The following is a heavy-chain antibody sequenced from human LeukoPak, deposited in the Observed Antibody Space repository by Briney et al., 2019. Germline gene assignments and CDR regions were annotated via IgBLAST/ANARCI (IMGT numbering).Heavy chain of an antibody. Sequence: ASVKVSCKASGGTFSSHAISWVRQAPGQGLEWMGIINPSGGSTSYAQKFQGRVTMTRDTSTSTVYMELSSLRSEDTAVYYCAREHLDSSGYNYFDYWGQGTLVTVSS. D-gene: IGHD3-22*01. CDR3: AREHLDSSGYNYFDY. V-gene: IGHV1-46*01. CDR1: GGTFSSHA. J-gene: IGHJ4*02. CDR2: INPSGGST.